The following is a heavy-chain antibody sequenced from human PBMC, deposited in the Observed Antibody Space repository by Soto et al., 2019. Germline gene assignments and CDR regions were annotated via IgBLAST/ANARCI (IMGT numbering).Heavy chain of an antibody. CDR2: IIPIFGTA. D-gene: IGHD3-10*01. CDR3: ARPGSGSYYRVDY. Sequence: SVKVSCKASGGTFSSYAISWVRQAPGQGLEWMGGIIPIFGTANYAQKFQGRVTITADESTSTAYMELSSLRSEDTAAYYCARPGSGSYYRVDYWGQGTLVTVSS. V-gene: IGHV1-69*13. CDR1: GGTFSSYA. J-gene: IGHJ4*02.